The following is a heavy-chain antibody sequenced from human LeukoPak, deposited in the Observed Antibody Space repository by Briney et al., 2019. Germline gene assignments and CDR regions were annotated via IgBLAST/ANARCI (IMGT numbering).Heavy chain of an antibody. D-gene: IGHD6-19*01. CDR1: GGSISSSTYY. Sequence: PSETLSLTCTVSGGSISSSTYYWGWIRQPPGKGPEWVASIYHTGSTYYNPSLRSRVTMLVDTSKNQFSLNLTSVTAADTAVYYCARTSRTAVAGTGRGYNWFDPWGQGILVTVSS. J-gene: IGHJ5*02. CDR2: IYHTGST. V-gene: IGHV4-39*07. CDR3: ARTSRTAVAGTGRGYNWFDP.